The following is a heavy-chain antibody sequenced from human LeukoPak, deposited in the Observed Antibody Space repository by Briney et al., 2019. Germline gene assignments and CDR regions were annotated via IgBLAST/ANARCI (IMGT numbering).Heavy chain of an antibody. J-gene: IGHJ4*02. Sequence: ASVKVSCKASGGTFSSYAISWVRQAPGQGLEWMGGIIPIFGTANYAQKFQGRVTITTDESTSTAYMELSSLRSEDTAVYYCARPDYGGNSFDYWGQGTLVTVSS. CDR1: GGTFSSYA. V-gene: IGHV1-69*05. D-gene: IGHD4-23*01. CDR3: ARPDYGGNSFDY. CDR2: IIPIFGTA.